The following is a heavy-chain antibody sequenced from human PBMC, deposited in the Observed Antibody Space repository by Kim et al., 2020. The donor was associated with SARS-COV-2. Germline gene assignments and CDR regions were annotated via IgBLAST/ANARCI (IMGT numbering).Heavy chain of an antibody. CDR1: GFTFSSYA. CDR2: ISYDGSNK. Sequence: GGSLRLSCAASGFTFSSYAMHWVRQAPGKGLEWVAVISYDGSNKYYADSVKGRFTISRDNSKNTLYLQMNSLRAEDTAVYYCARELSPHYGMVVWGQGPTVTVSS. D-gene: IGHD3-16*02. CDR3: ARELSPHYGMVV. J-gene: IGHJ6*02. V-gene: IGHV3-30-3*01.